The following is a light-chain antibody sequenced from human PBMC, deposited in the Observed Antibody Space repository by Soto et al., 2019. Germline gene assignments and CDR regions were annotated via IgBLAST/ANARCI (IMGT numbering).Light chain of an antibody. CDR1: SSDVGGYNY. J-gene: IGLJ1*01. V-gene: IGLV2-11*01. CDR2: DVS. CDR3: CSYAGSFYV. Sequence: QYVLTEPRSLSGSPGQSVNISCTGTSSDVGGYNYVSWYQQHPGKAPKLMIYDVSKRPSGVPDRFSGSKSGNTASLTISGLQAEDEADYYCCSYAGSFYVFGTGTKV.